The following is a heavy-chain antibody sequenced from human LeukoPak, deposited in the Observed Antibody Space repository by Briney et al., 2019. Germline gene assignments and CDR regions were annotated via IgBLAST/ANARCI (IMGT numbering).Heavy chain of an antibody. Sequence: GASVKVSCKASGYTFTGYYMHWVRQAPGQGLEWMGWINSITGVTNYAQTFQGRVTMTRDTSITTAYMELSSLRSDDTAVYYCVRGADSEYFQHWGQGTLVTVSS. J-gene: IGHJ1*01. CDR1: GYTFTGYY. V-gene: IGHV1-2*02. D-gene: IGHD1-26*01. CDR3: VRGADSEYFQH. CDR2: INSITGVT.